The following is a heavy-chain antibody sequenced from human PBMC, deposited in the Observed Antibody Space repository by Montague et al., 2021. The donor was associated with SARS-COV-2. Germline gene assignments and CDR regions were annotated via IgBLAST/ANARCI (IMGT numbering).Heavy chain of an antibody. CDR1: GASISSDTYF. V-gene: IGHV4-61*02. CDR2: IYTSGAT. Sequence: TLSLTCTVSGASISSDTYFWNWIRHPAGKGLEWIGRIYTSGATNYNPSLKSRVTMSIDTSKNDFSLRLTSVTAADTAVYYCARSDSTTVTTWFLDLWGRGTLVTVSS. CDR3: ARSDSTTVTTWFLDL. D-gene: IGHD4-17*01. J-gene: IGHJ2*01.